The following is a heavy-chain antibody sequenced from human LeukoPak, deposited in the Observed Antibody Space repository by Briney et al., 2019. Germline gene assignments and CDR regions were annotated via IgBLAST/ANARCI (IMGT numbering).Heavy chain of an antibody. V-gene: IGHV4-31*03. D-gene: IGHD4-11*01. CDR1: GGSISSGGYY. CDR2: IYYSGST. Sequence: PSETLSLTCTVSGGSISSGGYYWSWIRQHPGKGLEWIGYIYYSGSTYYNPSLKSRVAILVDTSKNQFSLKLSSVTAADTAVYYCARENSNYDHYYYYYYMDVWGKGTTVTVSS. CDR3: ARENSNYDHYYYYYYMDV. J-gene: IGHJ6*03.